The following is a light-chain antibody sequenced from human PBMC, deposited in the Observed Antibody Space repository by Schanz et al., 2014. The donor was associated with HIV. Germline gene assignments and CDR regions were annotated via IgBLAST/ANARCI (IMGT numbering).Light chain of an antibody. Sequence: QSVLTQPPSASGTPGQRVTISCSGSSSNFRRHPANWYQQPPGTAPCLVIYNTFHRPSGVPDRFSGSQSGTSASLAISGLQSEDESDFYCATWDDSLNGWVFGGGTKLTVL. V-gene: IGLV1-44*01. CDR3: ATWDDSLNGWV. J-gene: IGLJ3*02. CDR2: NTF. CDR1: SSNFRRHP.